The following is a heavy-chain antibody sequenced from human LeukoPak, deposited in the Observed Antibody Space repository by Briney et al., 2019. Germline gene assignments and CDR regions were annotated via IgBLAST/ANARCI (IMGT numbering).Heavy chain of an antibody. Sequence: PGGSLRLSCAASVFTFSSYGIHWVRQAPGKGLEWVAFIGNDENNKKFGDPVKGRFTISRDNSKSTVYLQMNSLRVEDTAVYYCAKDDYRYVDYWGQGTLVIVSS. CDR1: VFTFSSYG. V-gene: IGHV3-30*02. D-gene: IGHD3-16*02. CDR3: AKDDYRYVDY. CDR2: IGNDENNK. J-gene: IGHJ4*02.